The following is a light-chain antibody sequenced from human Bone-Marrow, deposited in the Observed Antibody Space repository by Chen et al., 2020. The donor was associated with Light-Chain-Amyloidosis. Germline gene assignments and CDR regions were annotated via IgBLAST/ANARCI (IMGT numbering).Light chain of an antibody. CDR2: RDT. CDR1: DLPTKY. CDR3: QSADSSGTYEVI. Sequence: SYELTQPPSVSVSPGQTARITCAGDDLPTKYAYWYQQTPGQAPLLVIHRDTERPSGSSERFSGSSEGTKAPWTISGVQAEDEADYHCQSADSSGTYEVIFGGGTKLTVL. V-gene: IGLV3-25*03. J-gene: IGLJ2*01.